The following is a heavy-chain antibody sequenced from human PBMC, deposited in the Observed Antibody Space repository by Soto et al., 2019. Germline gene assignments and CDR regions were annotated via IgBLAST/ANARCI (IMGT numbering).Heavy chain of an antibody. V-gene: IGHV1-69*13. CDR2: IVPVLATT. CDR3: ATKTQSLGYYGHYWFLDV. Sequence: SVKVSCKASAGTFPHYALSWVRQAPGQGLERIGGIVPVLATTTYAQKFQGRVSIIADESTNTVYMELSSLRSDDTAVYYCATKTQSLGYYGHYWFLDVWGRGTQVTVSS. D-gene: IGHD3-22*01. J-gene: IGHJ2*01. CDR1: AGTFPHYA.